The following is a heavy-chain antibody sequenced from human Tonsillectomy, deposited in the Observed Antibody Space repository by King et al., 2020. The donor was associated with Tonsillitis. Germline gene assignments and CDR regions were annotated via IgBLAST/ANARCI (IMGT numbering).Heavy chain of an antibody. D-gene: IGHD3-10*01. CDR3: ARVLYGSGSLDLYYFDY. CDR1: GFTFSSYG. J-gene: IGHJ4*02. Sequence: QLVQSGGGVVQPGRSLRLSCAASGFTFSSYGMHWVRQAPGKGLEWGAVIWYEGSSKYYADSVKGRFTISRDNSKNTLYLQMNSLRAEDTAVYYCARVLYGSGSLDLYYFDYWGQGTLVTVSS. CDR2: IWYEGSSK. V-gene: IGHV3-33*01.